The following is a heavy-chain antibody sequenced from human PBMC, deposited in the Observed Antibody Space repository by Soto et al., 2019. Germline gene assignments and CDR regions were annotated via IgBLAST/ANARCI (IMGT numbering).Heavy chain of an antibody. CDR3: ARETPSAAAAYYYYGMDV. J-gene: IGHJ6*02. CDR1: GGTFSSYF. CDR2: IIPVFGTG. Sequence: QVQLVQSGAEVKKAGSSVKVSCKVSGGTFSSYFINWVRQAPGQGLEWVGGIIPVFGTGRYAEKFQGRVTITAAKSTSTAYMELSRLRSDDTAVYYCARETPSAAAAYYYYGMDVWGQGTTVTVPS. D-gene: IGHD6-13*01. V-gene: IGHV1-69*06.